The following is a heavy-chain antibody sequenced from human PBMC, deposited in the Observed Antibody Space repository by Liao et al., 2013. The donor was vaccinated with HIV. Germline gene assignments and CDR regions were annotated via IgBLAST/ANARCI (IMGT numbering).Heavy chain of an antibody. CDR3: ARGRRPWELFSDHYYMDV. Sequence: QVQLQQWGAGLLKPSETLSLTCGVSGGSFSGSYWTWIRQAPGKGLEWIGEINHSGATNYSPSLESRLTLSVDTSKNQFSLKVRSVTAADTGVYYCARGRRPWELFSDHYYMDVLGHWDVRSPSP. J-gene: IGHJ6*03. CDR1: GGSFSGSY. D-gene: IGHD1-26*01. CDR2: INHSGAT. V-gene: IGHV4-34*01.